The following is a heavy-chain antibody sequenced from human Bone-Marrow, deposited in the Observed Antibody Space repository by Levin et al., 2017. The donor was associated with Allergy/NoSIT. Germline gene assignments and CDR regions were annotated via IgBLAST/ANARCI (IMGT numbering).Heavy chain of an antibody. J-gene: IGHJ5*02. Sequence: GGSLRLSCAASGFTFSSYAMHWVRQAPGKGLEWVAVISYDGSNKYYADSVKGRFTISRDNSKNTLYLQMNSLRAEDTAVYYCARETGIAAAGRTENWFDPWGQGTLVTVSS. CDR1: GFTFSSYA. CDR3: ARETGIAAAGRTENWFDP. D-gene: IGHD6-13*01. CDR2: ISYDGSNK. V-gene: IGHV3-30-3*01.